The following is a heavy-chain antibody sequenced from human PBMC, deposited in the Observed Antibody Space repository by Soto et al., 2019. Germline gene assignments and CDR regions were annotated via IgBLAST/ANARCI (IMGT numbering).Heavy chain of an antibody. CDR1: GFSLSTSGVG. CDR3: ARYGSGSSYNWFDP. D-gene: IGHD3-10*01. J-gene: IGHJ5*02. Sequence: QITLKESGPTLVKPTQTLTLTCTFSGFSLSTSGVGVGWIRQPPGKALEWLALIYWDDDKRYSPSLKSRLTTXKXTXXNQVVLTMTNMDPVDTATYYCARYGSGSSYNWFDPWGQGTLVTVSS. V-gene: IGHV2-5*02. CDR2: IYWDDDK.